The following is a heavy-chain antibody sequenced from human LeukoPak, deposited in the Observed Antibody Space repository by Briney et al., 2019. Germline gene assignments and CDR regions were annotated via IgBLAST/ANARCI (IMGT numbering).Heavy chain of an antibody. CDR2: IYPGDSGT. CDR1: GYSFISYW. CDR3: ASQLTTVTTSSGYYYYGMDV. D-gene: IGHD4-17*01. Sequence: GESLKISCKGSGYSFISYWIGWVRQMPGKGLGWMGIIYPGDSGTRYSPSFQGQVTISADKSIRPAYLQWSSLKASDTAMYYCASQLTTVTTSSGYYYYGMDVWGQGTTVTVSS. V-gene: IGHV5-51*01. J-gene: IGHJ6*02.